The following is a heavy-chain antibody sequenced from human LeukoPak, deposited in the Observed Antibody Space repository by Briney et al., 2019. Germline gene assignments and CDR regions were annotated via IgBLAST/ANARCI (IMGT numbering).Heavy chain of an antibody. CDR3: GRDQTPFY. D-gene: IGHD2-15*01. CDR2: IKHDGSED. CDR1: GFTLSSYW. J-gene: IGHJ4*02. V-gene: IGHV3-7*01. Sequence: GGSLRLSCAASGFTLSSYWMTWVRQAPGKGLEWVATIKHDGSEDYYLDSVKGRFTISRDNAKSSMWLQMSSLRAEDTAVYYCGRDQTPFYWGQGSLVTVSS.